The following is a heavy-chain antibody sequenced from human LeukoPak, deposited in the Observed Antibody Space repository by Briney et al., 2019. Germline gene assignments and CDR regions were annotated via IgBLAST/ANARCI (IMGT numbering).Heavy chain of an antibody. J-gene: IGHJ5*02. D-gene: IGHD6-6*01. CDR2: IYYSGST. CDR3: ARRAARQHWFDP. V-gene: IGHV4-59*08. CDR1: GGSISSYY. Sequence: NPSETLSLTCTVSGGSISSYYWSWIRQPPGKGLEWIGYIYYSGSTNYNPSLKSRVTISVDTSKNQFSLKLSSVTAADTAVYYCARRAARQHWFDPWGQGTLVTVSS.